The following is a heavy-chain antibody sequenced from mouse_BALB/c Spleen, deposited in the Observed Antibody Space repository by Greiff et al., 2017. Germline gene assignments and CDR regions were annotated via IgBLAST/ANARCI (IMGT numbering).Heavy chain of an antibody. CDR1: GDSITSGY. V-gene: IGHV3-8*02. CDR2: ISYSGST. Sequence: EVKLQESGPSLVKPSQTLSLTCSVTGDSITSGYWNWIRKFPGNKLEYMGYISYSGSTYYNPSLKSRISITRDTSKNQYYLQLNSVTTEDTATYYCARWGYGSSWYFDVWGAGTTVTVSS. J-gene: IGHJ1*01. D-gene: IGHD1-1*01. CDR3: ARWGYGSSWYFDV.